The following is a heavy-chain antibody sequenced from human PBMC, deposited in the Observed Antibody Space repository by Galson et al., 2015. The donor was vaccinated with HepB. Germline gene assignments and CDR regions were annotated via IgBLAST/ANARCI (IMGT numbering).Heavy chain of an antibody. Sequence: SLRLSCAASGFTFNNAWMGWVRQAPGKGLEWVGRIKSKTDGGTTDYAAPVKGRFSIPRDDSKNILYLQMNSLKTDDTAVYYCTTDRTFSSVYYVNYYYYAMHVWGQGTTVTVSS. CDR2: IKSKTDGGTT. J-gene: IGHJ6*02. CDR3: TTDRTFSSVYYVNYYYYAMHV. D-gene: IGHD6-25*01. V-gene: IGHV3-15*01. CDR1: GFTFNNAW.